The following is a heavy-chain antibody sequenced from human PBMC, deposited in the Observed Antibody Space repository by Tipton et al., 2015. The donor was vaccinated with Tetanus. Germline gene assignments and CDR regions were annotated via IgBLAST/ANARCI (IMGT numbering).Heavy chain of an antibody. CDR1: GYMFSSHW. CDR3: ARPLTSVAFGGFAFDV. J-gene: IGHJ3*01. Sequence: QLVQSGAEVKQPGESLKISCKGSGYMFSSHWIGWVRQVPGKGLEWLGTIYPGDCYSTYSPSFEGQGTISVDRSIDTAYLQWSSLKASDAAIYYCARPLTSVAFGGFAFDVWGQGTLVTVSS. CDR2: IYPGDCYS. V-gene: IGHV5-51*01. D-gene: IGHD3-16*01.